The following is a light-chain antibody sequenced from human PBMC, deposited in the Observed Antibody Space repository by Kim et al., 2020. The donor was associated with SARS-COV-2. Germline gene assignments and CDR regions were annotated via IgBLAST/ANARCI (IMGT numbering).Light chain of an antibody. CDR2: EVS. V-gene: IGLV2-8*01. CDR1: SSDVGGYNF. CDR3: SSYAGSKGVV. J-gene: IGLJ2*01. Sequence: QSALTQPPSASGSPGQSVTISCTGTSSDVGGYNFVSWYQQHPGKAPKVMIYEVSKRPSGVPDRFSGSKSGNTASLTVSGLQAEDEADYYCSSYAGSKGVVFGGGTQLTVL.